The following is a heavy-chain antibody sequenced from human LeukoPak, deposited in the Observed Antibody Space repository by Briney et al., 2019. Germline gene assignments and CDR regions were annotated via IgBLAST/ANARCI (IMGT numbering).Heavy chain of an antibody. CDR1: GGSFSGYY. J-gene: IGHJ5*02. V-gene: IGHV4-34*01. CDR3: ARRGVGARTLYNWFDP. D-gene: IGHD2/OR15-2a*01. Sequence: NPSETLSLTCAVYGGSFSGYYWSWIRQPPGKGLEWIGEINHSGSTNYNPSLKSRVTISVDTSKNQFSLKLSSVTAADTAVYYCARRGVGARTLYNWFDPWGQGTLVTVSS. CDR2: INHSGST.